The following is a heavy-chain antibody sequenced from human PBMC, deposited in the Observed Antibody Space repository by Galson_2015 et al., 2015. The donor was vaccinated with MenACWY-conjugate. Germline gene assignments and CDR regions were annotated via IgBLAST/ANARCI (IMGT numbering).Heavy chain of an antibody. V-gene: IGHV1-8*01. J-gene: IGHJ1*01. CDR2: MNPNSGNT. CDR3: ATSPLFEDITVLPAAIWYFQR. D-gene: IGHD2-2*02. Sequence: SVKVSCKASGYTFTFHDMSWVRQATGQGLECLGWMNPNSGNTGYAQKFQGRVTMTRNTSITTAYMELTRLSSADTAVYYCATSPLFEDITVLPAAIWYFQRWGQGTLVTVSP. CDR1: GYTFTFHD.